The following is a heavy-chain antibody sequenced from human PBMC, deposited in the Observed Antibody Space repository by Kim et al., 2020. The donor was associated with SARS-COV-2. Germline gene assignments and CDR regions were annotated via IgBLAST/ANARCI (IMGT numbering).Heavy chain of an antibody. Sequence: SGPTLVNPTQTLTLTCTFSGFSLSTSGVGVGWIRQPPGKALEWLALIYWDDDKRYSPSLKSRLTITKDTSKNQVVLTMTNMDPVDTATYYCARLRFLEWILSGQGWFDPWGQGTLVTVSS. V-gene: IGHV2-5*02. J-gene: IGHJ5*02. CDR2: IYWDDDK. CDR1: GFSLSTSGVG. D-gene: IGHD3-3*01. CDR3: ARLRFLEWILSGQGWFDP.